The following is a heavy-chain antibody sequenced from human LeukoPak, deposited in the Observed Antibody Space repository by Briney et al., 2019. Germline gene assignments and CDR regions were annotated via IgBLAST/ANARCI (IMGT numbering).Heavy chain of an antibody. CDR1: GFTLSSYD. V-gene: IGHV3-13*01. CDR3: ARGRRMGATRDDAFDI. D-gene: IGHD1-26*01. CDR2: IGTAGDT. Sequence: GGSLRLSCAASGFTLSSYDMHWVRQATGKGLEWVSAIGTAGDTYYPGSVKGRFTISRENAKNSLYLQMNSLRAGDTAVYYCARGRRMGATRDDAFDIWGQGTMVTVSS. J-gene: IGHJ3*02.